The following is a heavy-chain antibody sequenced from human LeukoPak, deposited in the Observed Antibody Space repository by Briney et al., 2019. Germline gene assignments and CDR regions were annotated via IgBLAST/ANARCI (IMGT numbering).Heavy chain of an antibody. CDR3: AKKRDAFDI. V-gene: IGHV3-23*01. D-gene: IGHD5-24*01. J-gene: IGHJ3*02. CDR2: LTDSGGTT. CDR1: GFTFSNYA. Sequence: PGGSLRLSCVASGFTFSNYAMGWVRQVPGKRPEWVSSLTDSGGTTYYVDSVKGRFAISRDNSKNTLYLHMHNLRAEDTAVYYCAKKRDAFDIWGQGTVVTVSS.